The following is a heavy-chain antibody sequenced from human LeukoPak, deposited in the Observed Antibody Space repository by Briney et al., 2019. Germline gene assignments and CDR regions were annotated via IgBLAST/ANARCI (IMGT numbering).Heavy chain of an antibody. V-gene: IGHV3-33*06. CDR3: AKAPPYGGSYFDY. Sequence: GRSLRLSCAASGFTFSSYGMHWVRQAPGKGLEWVAVIWYDGSNKYYADSVKGRFTISRDNSKNTLYLQMNSLRAEDTAVYYCAKAPPYGGSYFDYWGQGTLVTVSS. CDR2: IWYDGSNK. CDR1: GFTFSSYG. J-gene: IGHJ4*02. D-gene: IGHD4-23*01.